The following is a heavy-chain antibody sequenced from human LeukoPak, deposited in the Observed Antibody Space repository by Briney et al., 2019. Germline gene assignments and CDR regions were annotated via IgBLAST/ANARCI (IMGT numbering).Heavy chain of an antibody. CDR2: ISSSSSYI. V-gene: IGHV3-21*01. CDR1: GFTFSSYS. J-gene: IGHJ4*02. Sequence: GGSLRLSCAASGFTFSSYSMNWVRQAPGKGLEWVSSISSSSSYIYYEDSVKGRFTISRDNAKNSLYLQMNSLRAEDTAVYYCAGAKTAMWDYWGQGTLVTVSS. CDR3: AGAKTAMWDY. D-gene: IGHD5-18*01.